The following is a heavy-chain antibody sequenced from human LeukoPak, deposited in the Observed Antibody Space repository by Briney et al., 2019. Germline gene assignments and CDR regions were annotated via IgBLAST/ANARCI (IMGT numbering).Heavy chain of an antibody. D-gene: IGHD3-22*01. Sequence: GESLKISCNGSGYXFTSNWICWVRQMPGKGLEWMGFIYPADSDTRYSPSFQGQVTITADKSISTAYLQWSSLKASDTAMYYCTRYSGPYSSGWVDFWGQGALVTVSA. CDR2: IYPADSDT. V-gene: IGHV5-51*01. CDR1: GYXFTSNW. J-gene: IGHJ4*02. CDR3: TRYSGPYSSGWVDF.